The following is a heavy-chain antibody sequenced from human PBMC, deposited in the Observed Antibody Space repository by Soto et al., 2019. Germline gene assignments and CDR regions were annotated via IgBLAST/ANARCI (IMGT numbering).Heavy chain of an antibody. CDR1: GYTFTSYD. J-gene: IGHJ5*02. CDR3: ARGIRGFNIVVVPAATDWFDP. CDR2: MNPNSGNT. D-gene: IGHD2-2*01. V-gene: IGHV1-8*01. Sequence: ASVKVSCKASGYTFTSYDINWVRQATGQGLEWMGWMNPNSGNTGYAQKFQGRVTMTRNTSISTAYMELSSLRSEDTAVYYCARGIRGFNIVVVPAATDWFDPWGQGTLVTVSS.